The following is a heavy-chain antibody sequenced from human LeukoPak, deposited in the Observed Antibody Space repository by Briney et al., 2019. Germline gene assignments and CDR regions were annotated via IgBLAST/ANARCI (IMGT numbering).Heavy chain of an antibody. J-gene: IGHJ6*03. CDR3: ARGGSGKPDYYYYYMDV. V-gene: IGHV3-30*14. CDR1: GFRFEIFA. Sequence: GGSLRLSCLASGFRFEIFAMHWVRQAPGKGLEWVAVISFDASRSGSADSVKGRFTISRDNSKNTLYLQMNSLRAEDTAVYYCARGGSGKPDYYYYYMDVWGKGTTVTVSS. D-gene: IGHD3-10*01. CDR2: ISFDASRS.